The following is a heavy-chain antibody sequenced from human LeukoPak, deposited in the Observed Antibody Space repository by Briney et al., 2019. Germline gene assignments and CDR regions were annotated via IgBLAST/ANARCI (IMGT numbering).Heavy chain of an antibody. Sequence: GGSLRLSCAASGFTFSDYYMSWIRQAPGKGLEWVSYISSSGSTIYYADSVKGRFTISRDNAKNSLYLQMNSLRAEDTAVYYSARVGQWLAQYYFAYWGQGTLVTVSS. CDR1: GFTFSDYY. CDR2: ISSSGSTI. V-gene: IGHV3-11*01. CDR3: ARVGQWLAQYYFAY. D-gene: IGHD6-19*01. J-gene: IGHJ4*02.